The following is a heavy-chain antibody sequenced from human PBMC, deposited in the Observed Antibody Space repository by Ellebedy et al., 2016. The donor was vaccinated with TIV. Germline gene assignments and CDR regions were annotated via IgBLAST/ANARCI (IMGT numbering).Heavy chain of an antibody. CDR3: ARDMEEIGTGWTDYFDY. D-gene: IGHD1-1*01. J-gene: IGHJ4*02. Sequence: AASVKVSCRASGYTFTNYGFSWVRQAPGQGLEWMGWISSNNGNTDYAQKIQDRVTITTDTSSTTAYMELRSLRSNDTAVYYCARDMEEIGTGWTDYFDYWGQGTLVTVSS. CDR1: GYTFTNYG. V-gene: IGHV1-18*04. CDR2: ISSNNGNT.